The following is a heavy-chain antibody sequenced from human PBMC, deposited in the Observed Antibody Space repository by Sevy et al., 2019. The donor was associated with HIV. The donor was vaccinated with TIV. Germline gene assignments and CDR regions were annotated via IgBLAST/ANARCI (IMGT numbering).Heavy chain of an antibody. CDR3: AKGDRGYSYGYNYYYGMDV. CDR1: GFTFSSYG. D-gene: IGHD5-18*01. V-gene: IGHV3-30*02. J-gene: IGHJ6*02. Sequence: GGSLRLSCAASGFTFSSYGMHWVRQAPGKGLEWVAFIRYDGSNKYYAHSVKGRFTISRDNSKNTLYLQMNSLRAEDTAVYYCAKGDRGYSYGYNYYYGMDVWGQGTTVTVSS. CDR2: IRYDGSNK.